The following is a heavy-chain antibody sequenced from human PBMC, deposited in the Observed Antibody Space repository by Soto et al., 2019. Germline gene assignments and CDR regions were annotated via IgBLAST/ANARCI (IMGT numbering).Heavy chain of an antibody. CDR2: ISAYNGNT. V-gene: IGHV1-18*01. J-gene: IGHJ4*02. CDR3: ARLNYGDYPIDY. CDR1: GYTFTSYG. Sequence: ASVKVSCKASGYTFTSYGISWVRQAPGQGLEWMGWISAYNGNTNYAQKLQGRVTMTTDTSTSTAYVELRSLRSDDTAVYYCARLNYGDYPIDYWGQGTLVTVSS. D-gene: IGHD4-17*01.